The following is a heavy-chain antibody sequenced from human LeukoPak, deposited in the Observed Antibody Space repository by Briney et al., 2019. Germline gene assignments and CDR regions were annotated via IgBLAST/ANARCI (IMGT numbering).Heavy chain of an antibody. V-gene: IGHV1-18*01. CDR1: GYTFTSYG. CDR2: ISAYNGNT. J-gene: IGHJ3*02. D-gene: IGHD2-21*02. CDR3: ARVTPGVYAFDI. Sequence: ASVKVSCKASGYTFTSYGISWVRQAPGQGLEWMGWISAYNGNTNYAQKLQGRVTMTTDTSTSTAYMQLRSLRSDDTAVYYCARVTPGVYAFDIWGQGTIVTVSS.